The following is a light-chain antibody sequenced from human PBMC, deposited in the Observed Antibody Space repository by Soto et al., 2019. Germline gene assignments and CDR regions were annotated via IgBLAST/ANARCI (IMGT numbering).Light chain of an antibody. V-gene: IGKV3-20*01. CDR3: QQYGSSPALT. J-gene: IGKJ4*01. Sequence: IVLTQSPGTLSLSPGERATLSCRASQTVSNNLAWYQQKPGQAPRLLIYGASSRATGIPDRFGGSGSGTDFTLSISRVEPEDFAVYYCQQYGSSPALTFGGGTKVDIK. CDR1: QTVSNN. CDR2: GAS.